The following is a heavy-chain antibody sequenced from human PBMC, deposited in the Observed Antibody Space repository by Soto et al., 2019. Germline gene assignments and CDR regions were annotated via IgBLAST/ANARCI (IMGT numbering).Heavy chain of an antibody. J-gene: IGHJ4*02. V-gene: IGHV3-23*01. CDR2: ISGSGGRT. Sequence: PGGSLRLSCSSSEFTFSSYAMSWVRQAPGKGLEWVSAISGSGGRTYYADSAKGRFTISRDNSRNTLHLQMISLRVEDTAVYYCAKTLLSTSWYGLHDYVSQGTLVTVSS. CDR1: EFTFSSYA. D-gene: IGHD6-13*01. CDR3: AKTLLSTSWYGLHDY.